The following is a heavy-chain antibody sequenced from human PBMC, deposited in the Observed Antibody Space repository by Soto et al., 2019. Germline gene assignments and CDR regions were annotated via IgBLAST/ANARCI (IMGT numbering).Heavy chain of an antibody. D-gene: IGHD2-2*01. CDR1: GFTFSSYG. CDR3: AKGAPLISAARYYYYYGMDV. Sequence: GGSLRLSCAASGFTFSSYGMHWVRQAPGKGLEWVAVISYDGSNKYYADSVKGRFTISRDNSKNTLYLQMNSLRAEDTAVYYCAKGAPLISAARYYYYYGMDVWGQGTTVTVSS. J-gene: IGHJ6*02. V-gene: IGHV3-30*18. CDR2: ISYDGSNK.